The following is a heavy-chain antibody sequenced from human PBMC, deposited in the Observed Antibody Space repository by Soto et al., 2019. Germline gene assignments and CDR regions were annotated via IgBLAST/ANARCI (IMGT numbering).Heavy chain of an antibody. J-gene: IGHJ6*02. Sequence: PSETLSLTCTVSGAFISNYYWSWIRQPPGKGLEWIGYIYHSGIISYNPSLKSRVTISVDTSENQVSLKLTFVTAADTAVYFCARQKDPYYYGMDVWGQGSTVTVSS. CDR1: GAFISNYY. CDR3: ARQKDPYYYGMDV. CDR2: IYHSGII. V-gene: IGHV4-59*08.